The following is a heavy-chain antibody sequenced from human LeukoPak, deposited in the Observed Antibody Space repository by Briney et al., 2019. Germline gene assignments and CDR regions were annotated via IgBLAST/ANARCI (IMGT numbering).Heavy chain of an antibody. CDR1: GFTVSSNY. Sequence: PGGSLRLSCAASGFTVSSNYMSWVRQAPGKGLEWVSVIYSGGSTYCADSVKGRFTISRDNSKNTLYLQMNSLRAEDTAVYYCARMGPGYSYAHGYGMDVWGQGTTVTVSS. J-gene: IGHJ6*02. V-gene: IGHV3-53*01. D-gene: IGHD5-18*01. CDR2: IYSGGST. CDR3: ARMGPGYSYAHGYGMDV.